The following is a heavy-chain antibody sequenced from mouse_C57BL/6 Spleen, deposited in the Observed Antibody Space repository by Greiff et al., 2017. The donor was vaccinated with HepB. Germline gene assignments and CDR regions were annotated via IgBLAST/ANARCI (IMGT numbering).Heavy chain of an antibody. D-gene: IGHD1-1*01. V-gene: IGHV1-59*01. CDR3: ARHYYGSHWYFDV. J-gene: IGHJ1*03. Sequence: QVQLQQPGAELVRPGTSVKLSCKASGYTFTSYWMHWVKQRPGQGLEWIGVIDPSDSYTNYNQKFKGKATLTVDTSSSTAYMQLSSLTSEDSAVYHCARHYYGSHWYFDVWGTGTTVTVSS. CDR2: IDPSDSYT. CDR1: GYTFTSYW.